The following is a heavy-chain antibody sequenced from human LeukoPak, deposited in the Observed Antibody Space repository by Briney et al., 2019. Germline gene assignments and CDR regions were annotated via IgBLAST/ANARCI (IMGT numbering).Heavy chain of an antibody. Sequence: SETLSLTCTVSGGSISSYYRSWIRQPAGKGLEWIGRIYTSGSTNYNPSLKSRVTMSVDTSKNQFSLKLSSVTAADTAVYYCARDYGDYVAGWFDPWGQGTLVTVSS. CDR3: ARDYGDYVAGWFDP. D-gene: IGHD4-17*01. CDR2: IYTSGST. J-gene: IGHJ5*02. V-gene: IGHV4-4*07. CDR1: GGSISSYY.